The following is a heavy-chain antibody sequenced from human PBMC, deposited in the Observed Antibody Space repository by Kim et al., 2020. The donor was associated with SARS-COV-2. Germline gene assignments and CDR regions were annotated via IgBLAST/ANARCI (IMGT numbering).Heavy chain of an antibody. V-gene: IGHV1-18*01. CDR1: GYTFTSYG. CDR3: ARDQFRGYSYGSSHNYYYYYYMDV. Sequence: ASVKVSCKASGYTFTSYGISWVRQAPGQGLEWMGWISAYNGNTNYAQKLQGRVTMTTDTSTSTAYMELRSLRSDDTAVYYCARDQFRGYSYGSSHNYYYYYYMDVWGKGTTVTVSS. CDR2: ISAYNGNT. J-gene: IGHJ6*03. D-gene: IGHD5-18*01.